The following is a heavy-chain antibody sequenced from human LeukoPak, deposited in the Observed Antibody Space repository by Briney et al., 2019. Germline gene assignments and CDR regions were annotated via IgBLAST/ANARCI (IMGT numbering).Heavy chain of an antibody. J-gene: IGHJ4*02. CDR3: ATLTRQWELLLREYYFDY. Sequence: ASVKVSCKVSGYTLTELSMHWVRQAPGKGLEWMGGFDPEDGETIYAQKFQGRVTMTEDTSTDTAYMELSSLRSEDTAVYYCATLTRQWELLLREYYFDYWGQGTLVTVSS. D-gene: IGHD1-26*01. V-gene: IGHV1-24*01. CDR2: FDPEDGET. CDR1: GYTLTELS.